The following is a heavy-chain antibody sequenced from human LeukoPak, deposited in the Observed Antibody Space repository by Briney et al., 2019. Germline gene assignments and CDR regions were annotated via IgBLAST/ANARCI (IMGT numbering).Heavy chain of an antibody. CDR2: IYYSGST. Sequence: SETLSLTCTVSGGSVSSGSYYWSWIRQPPGKGLEWIGYIYYSGSTNYNPSLKSRVTMSLDTSKNQFSLKLSSVTAADAAVYYCARDTYDSSGYSKFDYWGQGTLVTVSS. D-gene: IGHD3-22*01. J-gene: IGHJ4*02. CDR3: ARDTYDSSGYSKFDY. CDR1: GGSVSSGSYY. V-gene: IGHV4-61*01.